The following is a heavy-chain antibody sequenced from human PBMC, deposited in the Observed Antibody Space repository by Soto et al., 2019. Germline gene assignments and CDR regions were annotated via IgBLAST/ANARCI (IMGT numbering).Heavy chain of an antibody. J-gene: IGHJ6*02. V-gene: IGHV1-69*01. CDR2: IIPISGTA. CDR3: ARSQGSSTSLAIYYYCYYGMDV. CDR1: GGTFSSYA. D-gene: IGHD2-2*01. Sequence: QVQLVQSGAEVKKPGSSVKVSCKASGGTFSSYAISWVRQAPGQGLEWMGGIIPISGTANYAQKFEGRVTIAADESKSTAYMELSSLRSEDTAVYYCARSQGSSTSLAIYYYCYYGMDVWGQGTMVTVSS.